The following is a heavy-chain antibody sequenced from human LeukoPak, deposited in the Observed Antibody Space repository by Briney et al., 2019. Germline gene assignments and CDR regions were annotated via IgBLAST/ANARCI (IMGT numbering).Heavy chain of an antibody. Sequence: SETLSLTCTVSGGSISSYYWSWIRQPLGKGLEWIGYIYYSGSTNYNPSLKSRVTISVDTSKNQFSLKLSSVTAADTAVYYCARRHYYDSSGYFDYWGQGTLVTVSS. CDR3: ARRHYYDSSGYFDY. D-gene: IGHD3-22*01. V-gene: IGHV4-59*08. CDR1: GGSISSYY. CDR2: IYYSGST. J-gene: IGHJ4*02.